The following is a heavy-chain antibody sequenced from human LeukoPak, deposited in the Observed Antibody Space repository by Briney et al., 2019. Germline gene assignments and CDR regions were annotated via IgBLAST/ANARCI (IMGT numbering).Heavy chain of an antibody. CDR3: ARGRRVPSSLDY. Sequence: SVKVSCKASGGTFSSYAISWVRQAPGQGREGMGRILPIFGTANYAQKFQGRVTITTDASTSTAYIELSSLRSEDTAVYYCARGRRVPSSLDYWGQGTLVTVSS. CDR1: GGTFSSYA. D-gene: IGHD2-2*01. CDR2: ILPIFGTA. V-gene: IGHV1-69*05. J-gene: IGHJ4*02.